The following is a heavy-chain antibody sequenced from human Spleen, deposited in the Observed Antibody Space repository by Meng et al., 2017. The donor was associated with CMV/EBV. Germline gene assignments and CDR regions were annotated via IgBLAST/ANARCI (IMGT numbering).Heavy chain of an antibody. V-gene: IGHV1-69*05. J-gene: IGHJ2*01. Sequence: ASGGTFSSYAISWVRQAPGQGLEWMGGIIPIFGTANYAPKFQGRVTITTDESTSTAYMELSSPRSEDTAVYYCARGADNTGDWYFDLWGRGTLVTVSS. CDR3: ARGADNTGDWYFDL. CDR1: GGTFSSYA. CDR2: IIPIFGTA. D-gene: IGHD7-27*01.